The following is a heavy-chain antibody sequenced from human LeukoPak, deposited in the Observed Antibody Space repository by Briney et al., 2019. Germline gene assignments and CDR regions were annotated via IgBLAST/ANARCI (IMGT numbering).Heavy chain of an antibody. Sequence: GASMKVSCKASGYTFTSYYMHWVRQAPGQGLEWMGIINPSGGSTSYAQKFQGRVTMTRDTSTSTVYMELSSLRSEDTAVYYCAREAIMITFGGVIVPIHPPDYWGQGTLVTVSS. V-gene: IGHV1-46*01. D-gene: IGHD3-16*02. CDR3: AREAIMITFGGVIVPIHPPDY. CDR2: INPSGGST. J-gene: IGHJ4*02. CDR1: GYTFTSYY.